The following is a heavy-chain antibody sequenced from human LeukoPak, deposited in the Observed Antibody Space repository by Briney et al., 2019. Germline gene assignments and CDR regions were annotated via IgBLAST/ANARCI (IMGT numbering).Heavy chain of an antibody. Sequence: PSQTLSLTCTVSGGSISSGSYYWGWIRQPPGKGLEWIGSIYYSGSTYYNPSLKSRVTISVDTSKNQFSLKLSSVTAADTAVYYCARSVLPEGAFDIWGQGTMVTVSS. CDR2: IYYSGST. V-gene: IGHV4-39*07. J-gene: IGHJ3*02. CDR3: ARSVLPEGAFDI. CDR1: GGSISSGSYY.